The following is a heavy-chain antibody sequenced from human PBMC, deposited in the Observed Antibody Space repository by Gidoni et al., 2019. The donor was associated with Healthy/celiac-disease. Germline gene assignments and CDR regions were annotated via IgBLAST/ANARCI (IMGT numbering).Heavy chain of an antibody. J-gene: IGHJ6*02. CDR2: IGTAGDT. V-gene: IGHV3-13*04. Sequence: EVQLVESGGGLVQPGGSLRLSCAASGFTFSSYAMHWVRQATGKGLEWVSAIGTAGDTYYPGSVKGRFTISRENAKNSLYLQMNSLRAGDTAVYYCAREQVAAVAGTYYYYYGMDVWGQGTTVTVSS. CDR1: GFTFSSYA. D-gene: IGHD6-19*01. CDR3: AREQVAAVAGTYYYYYGMDV.